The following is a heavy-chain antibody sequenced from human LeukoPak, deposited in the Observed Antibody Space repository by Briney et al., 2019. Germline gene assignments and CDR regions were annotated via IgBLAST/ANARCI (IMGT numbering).Heavy chain of an antibody. Sequence: SETLSLTCTVSGGSISSSSYYWGWIRQPPGKGLEWIGSIYYSGSTYYNPSLKSRVTISVDTSKNQFSLKLSSVTAADTAVYYCARQGAGLLWFGESTGWFDPWGQGTLVTVSS. CDR2: IYYSGST. D-gene: IGHD3-10*01. CDR1: GGSISSSSYY. CDR3: ARQGAGLLWFGESTGWFDP. V-gene: IGHV4-39*01. J-gene: IGHJ5*02.